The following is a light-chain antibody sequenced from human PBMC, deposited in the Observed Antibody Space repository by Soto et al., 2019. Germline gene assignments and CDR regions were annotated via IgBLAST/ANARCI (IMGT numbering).Light chain of an antibody. CDR3: QQYGTSPGIT. CDR1: QSTSSNY. CDR2: AAS. V-gene: IGKV3-20*01. J-gene: IGKJ5*01. Sequence: EIVLTQSPGNLSLSPGERATLSCRASQSTSSNYLAWYQQKPGQAPRLLIYAASSRATGIPDRFSGSGSGTDFTLTISRLEPEDFAVYYCQQYGTSPGITFGQGTRLEIK.